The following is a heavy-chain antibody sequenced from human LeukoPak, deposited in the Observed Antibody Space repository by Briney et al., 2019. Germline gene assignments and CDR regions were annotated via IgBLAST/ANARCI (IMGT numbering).Heavy chain of an antibody. V-gene: IGHV5-51*01. CDR3: ARHRVPGRWGGLDS. Sequence: GESLKISCKGSGYSFTNYWIGWVRQMPGKGLEWTGIIYPGDSDTRYSPSFQGQVTISANKSISTAYLHWSSLKASDTAMYYCARHRVPGRWGGLDSWGQGTLVTVSS. J-gene: IGHJ4*02. CDR1: GYSFTNYW. D-gene: IGHD5-24*01. CDR2: IYPGDSDT.